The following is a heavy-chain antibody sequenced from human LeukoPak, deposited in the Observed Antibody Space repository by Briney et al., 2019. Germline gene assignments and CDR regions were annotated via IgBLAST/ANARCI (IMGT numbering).Heavy chain of an antibody. V-gene: IGHV1-69*13. CDR2: IIPIFGTA. D-gene: IGHD2-2*01. CDR3: ARAAGYCSSTSCYVPLPYYYYGMDV. CDR1: GGTFSSYA. Sequence: SVKVSFKASGGTFSSYAISWVRQAPGQGLEWMGGIIPIFGTANYAQKFQGRVTITADESTSTAYMELSSLRSEDTAVYYCARAAGYCSSTSCYVPLPYYYYGMDVWGQGTTVTVSS. J-gene: IGHJ6*02.